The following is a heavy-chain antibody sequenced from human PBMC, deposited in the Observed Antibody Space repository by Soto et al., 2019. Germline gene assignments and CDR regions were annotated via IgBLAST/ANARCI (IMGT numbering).Heavy chain of an antibody. D-gene: IGHD4-17*01. CDR2: ISHSGFT. V-gene: IGHV4-34*01. Sequence: LSLTGAVYGGSRRDNHWSWIRQAPGKGLEWIGEISHSGFTNYNPSLKSRVSISIDTSKNQFSLKLTFVTAADTAVYFCAKGGRLRSPFGFWGQGTLVTVSS. J-gene: IGHJ4*02. CDR3: AKGGRLRSPFGF. CDR1: GGSRRDNH.